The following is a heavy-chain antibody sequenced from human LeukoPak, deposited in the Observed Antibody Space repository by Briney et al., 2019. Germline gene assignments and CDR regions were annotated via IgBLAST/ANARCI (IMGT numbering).Heavy chain of an antibody. CDR2: IIPIFGTA. CDR1: GGTFSSYA. Sequence: SVKVSCKASGGTFSSYAISWVRQAPGQGLEWMGGIIPIFGTANYAQKLQGRVTMTTDTSTSTAYMELRSLRSDDTAVYYCARGSGSGFDYWGQGTLVTVSS. CDR3: ARGSGSGFDY. D-gene: IGHD6-19*01. V-gene: IGHV1-69*05. J-gene: IGHJ4*02.